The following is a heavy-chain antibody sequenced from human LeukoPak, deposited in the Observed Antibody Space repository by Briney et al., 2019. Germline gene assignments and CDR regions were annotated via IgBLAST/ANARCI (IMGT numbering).Heavy chain of an antibody. D-gene: IGHD4-17*01. Sequence: GASLRLSCAASGFTFSSMSWVRQAPGKGLEWVSALTASGTDINTYYADSVKGRFTISRDSSKNTLYLQMNSLRTEDTAIYYCAKRAVTFDYWGQGTLVTVS. CDR1: GFTFSS. V-gene: IGHV3-23*01. J-gene: IGHJ4*02. CDR2: LTASGTDINT. CDR3: AKRAVTFDY.